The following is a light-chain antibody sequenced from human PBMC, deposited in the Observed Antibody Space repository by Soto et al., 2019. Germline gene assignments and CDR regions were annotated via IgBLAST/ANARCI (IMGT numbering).Light chain of an antibody. V-gene: IGKV1-39*01. CDR3: QQSYSVPQLT. CDR2: GAS. J-gene: IGKJ4*01. CDR1: ESIRSY. Sequence: DIQMTQSPSSLSVSVGDRVTITCRPSESIRSYLNWYQVKAGQAPKLLIYGASSLQSGVPSRFSGSGSGTNFTLTTSSLQREDFATYYSQQSYSVPQLTFGGGTKVEIK.